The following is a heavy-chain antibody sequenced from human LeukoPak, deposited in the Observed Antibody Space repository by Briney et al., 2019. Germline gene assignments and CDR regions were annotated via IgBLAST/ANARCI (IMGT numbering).Heavy chain of an antibody. V-gene: IGHV1-46*01. D-gene: IGHD3-9*01. J-gene: IGHJ4*02. CDR1: GYTFTSYY. Sequence: ASVKVSCKASGYTFTSYYMHWVRQAPGQGLEWMGIINPSGGSTSYAQKFQGRVTMTRDMSTSTVYMELSSLRSEDTAVYYCARGSTGTEAVFRYDILTAFDYWGQGTLVTVSS. CDR2: INPSGGST. CDR3: ARGSTGTEAVFRYDILTAFDY.